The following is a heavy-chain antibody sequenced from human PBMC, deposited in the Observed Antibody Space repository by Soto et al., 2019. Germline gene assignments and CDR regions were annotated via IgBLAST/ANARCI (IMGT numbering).Heavy chain of an antibody. J-gene: IGHJ4*02. D-gene: IGHD3-3*01. Sequence: VQLVESGGGLVKPGGSLRLSCAASGFTFNDYYMTWIRQAPGKGLEWISYISIRGSNIHYADSVKGRFTISRDNAKKSLYLQMDSLRAEDTAVYFCARGWRYDFWSGYFEFWGQGALVTVSS. CDR2: ISIRGSNI. V-gene: IGHV3-11*01. CDR1: GFTFNDYY. CDR3: ARGWRYDFWSGYFEF.